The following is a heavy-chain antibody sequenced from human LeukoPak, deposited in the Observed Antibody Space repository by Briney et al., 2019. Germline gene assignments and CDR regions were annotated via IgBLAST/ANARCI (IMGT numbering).Heavy chain of an antibody. CDR2: IYHSGST. D-gene: IGHD6-19*01. J-gene: IGHJ4*02. CDR3: ARAVAGTHFDY. V-gene: IGHV4-38-2*02. Sequence: SETLSLTCTVSGYSISSGYYWGWIRQPPGKGLEWIGSIYHSGSTYYNPSLKGRVTISVDTSKNQFSLKLSSVTAADTAVYYCARAVAGTHFDYWGQGTLVTVSS. CDR1: GYSISSGYY.